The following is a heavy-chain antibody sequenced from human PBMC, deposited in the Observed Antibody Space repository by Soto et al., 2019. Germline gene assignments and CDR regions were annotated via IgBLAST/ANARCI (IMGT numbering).Heavy chain of an antibody. D-gene: IGHD6-13*01. CDR2: IYYSGST. J-gene: IGHJ5*02. CDR1: GGSISSGDYY. V-gene: IGHV4-30-4*01. Sequence: QVQLQESGPGLVKPSQTLSLTCTVSGGSISSGDYYWSWIRQPPGKGLEWIGYIYYSGSTYYNPSLKSRVTISVDTSKNQLSLKLSSVTAADTAVYYCARAGDSSSWYGGGWFDPWGQGTLVTVSS. CDR3: ARAGDSSSWYGGGWFDP.